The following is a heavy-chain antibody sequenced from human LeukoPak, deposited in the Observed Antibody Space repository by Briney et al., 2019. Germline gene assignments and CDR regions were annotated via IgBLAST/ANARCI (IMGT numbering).Heavy chain of an antibody. V-gene: IGHV4-59*12. CDR3: ATQAVAGDYFDY. J-gene: IGHJ4*02. D-gene: IGHD6-19*01. CDR1: GGSISSYY. Sequence: SETLSLTCTVSGGSISSYYWSWIRQPPGKGLEWVGYIYFSGSTNYNPSLKSRVTISVDTSKNQFSLKLSSVTAADTAVYYCATQAVAGDYFDYWGQGTLVTVSS. CDR2: IYFSGST.